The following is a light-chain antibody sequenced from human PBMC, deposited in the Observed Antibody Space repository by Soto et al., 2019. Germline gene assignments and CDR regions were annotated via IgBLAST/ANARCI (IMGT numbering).Light chain of an antibody. J-gene: IGKJ1*01. V-gene: IGKV3-20*01. CDR2: GAS. Sequence: EIVLTQSPGTLSLSPGERATLSCRARQSVSSSYLAWYQQKPGQAPRLLIYGASSRATGIPDRFSGSGSGTDFPLTISRLEPEDFAVYYCQQYGSSPTWTFGQGTKVDIK. CDR1: QSVSSSY. CDR3: QQYGSSPTWT.